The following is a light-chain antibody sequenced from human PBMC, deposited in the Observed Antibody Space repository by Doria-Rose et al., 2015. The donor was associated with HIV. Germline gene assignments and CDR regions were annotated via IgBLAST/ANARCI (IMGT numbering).Light chain of an antibody. Sequence: TQSQGTLSLSPGERATLSCRASQSFSSTYLAWYQQKPGQAPSLLIYDGSTRATGTPDRFSASGSGTDFTLTINRLEPEDFALYYCHQYGTSWTFGQGTKVEI. CDR2: DGS. CDR3: HQYGTSWT. V-gene: IGKV3-20*01. J-gene: IGKJ1*01. CDR1: QSFSSTY.